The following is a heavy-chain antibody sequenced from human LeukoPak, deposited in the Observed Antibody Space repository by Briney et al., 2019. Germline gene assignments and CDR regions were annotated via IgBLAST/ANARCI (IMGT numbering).Heavy chain of an antibody. CDR1: GFTFSDYA. D-gene: IGHD6-19*01. V-gene: IGHV3-30-3*01. CDR2: ISYDGSKK. CDR3: ARHKGYSTAWYAIDY. J-gene: IGHJ4*02. Sequence: PGRSLRLSCAASGFTFSDYAMHWVRQAPGKGLEWVAFISYDGSKKYYADSVKGRLTISRDNSKNTLYLQMNSLRAEDTAVYYCARHKGYSTAWYAIDYWGQGTLVTVSP.